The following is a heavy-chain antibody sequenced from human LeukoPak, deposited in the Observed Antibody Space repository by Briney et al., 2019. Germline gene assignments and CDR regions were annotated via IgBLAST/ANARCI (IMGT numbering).Heavy chain of an antibody. CDR1: GGSISSSSYY. J-gene: IGHJ5*02. V-gene: IGHV4-39*07. Sequence: PLETLSLTCTVSGGSISSSSYYWGWIRQPPGKGLEWIGSIYYSGSTYYNPSLKSRVTISVDTSKNQFSLKLSSVTAADTAVYYCARVKSGYCSGGSCYPNWFDPWGQGTLVTVSS. CDR2: IYYSGST. CDR3: ARVKSGYCSGGSCYPNWFDP. D-gene: IGHD2-15*01.